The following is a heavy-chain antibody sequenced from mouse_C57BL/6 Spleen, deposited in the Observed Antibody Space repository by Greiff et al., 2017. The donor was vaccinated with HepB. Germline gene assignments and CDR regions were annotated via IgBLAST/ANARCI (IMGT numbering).Heavy chain of an antibody. D-gene: IGHD3-2*02. V-gene: IGHV1-59*01. Sequence: VQLQQPGAELVRPGTSVKLSCKASGYTFTSYWMHWVKQRPGQGLEWIGVIDPSDSYTNYNQKFKGKATLTVDTSSSTAYMQLSSLTSEDSAVYYCARETAQATDAYWGQGTLVTVSA. CDR1: GYTFTSYW. J-gene: IGHJ3*01. CDR3: ARETAQATDAY. CDR2: IDPSDSYT.